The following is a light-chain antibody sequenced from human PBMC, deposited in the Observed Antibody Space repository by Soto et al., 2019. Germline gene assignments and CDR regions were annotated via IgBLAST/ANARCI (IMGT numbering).Light chain of an antibody. J-gene: IGKJ3*01. CDR2: DAS. CDR3: QQRSNWPGT. CDR1: QSVGTY. Sequence: EIVLTQSPATLSLSPGERAILSCRASQSVGTYLAWYQQKPGQAPRLLIYDASNRATGIPARFGGSGSGTVCTLTINSLEPEDFAVYYCQQRSNWPGTFGPGTKVDIK. V-gene: IGKV3-11*01.